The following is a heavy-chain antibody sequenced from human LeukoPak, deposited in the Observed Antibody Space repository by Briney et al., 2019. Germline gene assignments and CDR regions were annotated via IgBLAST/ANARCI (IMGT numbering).Heavy chain of an antibody. CDR2: ISSSSSYI. V-gene: IGHV3-21*05. D-gene: IGHD6-13*01. J-gene: IGHJ5*02. CDR1: GFTFSSYS. Sequence: GGSLRLSCAASGFTFSSYSMNWVRQAPGKGLEWVSYISSSSSYIYYADSVKGRFTISRDNAKNSLYLQMNSLRAEDTAVYYCARGGSSWYEDWFDPWGQGTLVTVSS. CDR3: ARGGSSWYEDWFDP.